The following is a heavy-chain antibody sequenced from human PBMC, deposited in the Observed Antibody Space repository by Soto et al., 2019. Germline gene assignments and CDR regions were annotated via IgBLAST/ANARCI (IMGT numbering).Heavy chain of an antibody. J-gene: IGHJ4*02. CDR2: ISYDGSNK. Sequence: QVQLVESGGGVVQPGRSLRLSCAASGFTFSSYAMHWVRQAPGKGLEWVAVISYDGSNKYYADSVKGRFTISRDNSKNTLYLQMNRLRAEDTAVYYCARWIVEMATIGYYFDYWGQGTLVTVSS. V-gene: IGHV3-30-3*01. D-gene: IGHD5-12*01. CDR1: GFTFSSYA. CDR3: ARWIVEMATIGYYFDY.